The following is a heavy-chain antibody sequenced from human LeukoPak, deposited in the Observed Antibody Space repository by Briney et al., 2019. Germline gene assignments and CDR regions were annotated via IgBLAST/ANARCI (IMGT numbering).Heavy chain of an antibody. CDR3: AKGVPDYGDYGGDS. J-gene: IGHJ4*02. CDR1: GFTFSSYG. V-gene: IGHV3-23*01. CDR2: ISGTGGNT. D-gene: IGHD4-17*01. Sequence: GGSLRLSCAASGFTFSSYGINWVRQAPGKGLEWVSYISGTGGNTYYADSVKGRFTIPRDNSKNTLYLQMNRLRAEDTAVYYCAKGVPDYGDYGGDSWGQGTLVTVSS.